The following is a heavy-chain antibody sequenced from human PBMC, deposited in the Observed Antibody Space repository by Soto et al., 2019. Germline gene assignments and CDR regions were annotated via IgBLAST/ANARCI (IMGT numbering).Heavy chain of an antibody. Sequence: SETLSLTCTVSGGSISSYYWSWIRQPPGKGLEWIGYIYYSGSTNYNPSLKSRVTISVDTSKNQFSLKLSSVTAADTAVYYCACHRSSSWYLGWFDPWGQGTLVPVSS. V-gene: IGHV4-59*08. CDR3: ACHRSSSWYLGWFDP. CDR1: GGSISSYY. D-gene: IGHD6-13*01. J-gene: IGHJ5*02. CDR2: IYYSGST.